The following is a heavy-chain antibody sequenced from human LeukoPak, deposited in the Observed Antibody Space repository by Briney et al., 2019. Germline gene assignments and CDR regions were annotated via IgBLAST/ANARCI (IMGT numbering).Heavy chain of an antibody. V-gene: IGHV1-24*01. CDR3: ATALGYYDSSGYPPFDY. J-gene: IGHJ4*02. D-gene: IGHD3-22*01. Sequence: ASVKVSCKVSGYTLTELSMHWVRQAPGKGREWMGGFDPEDGETIYAQKFQGRVTMTEDTSTDTAYMELSSLRSEDTAVYYCATALGYYDSSGYPPFDYWGQGTLVTVSS. CDR1: GYTLTELS. CDR2: FDPEDGET.